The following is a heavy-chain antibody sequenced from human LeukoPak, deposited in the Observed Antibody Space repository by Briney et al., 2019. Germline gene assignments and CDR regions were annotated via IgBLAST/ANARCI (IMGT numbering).Heavy chain of an antibody. CDR2: INHSGST. CDR1: GGSFSGCY. V-gene: IGHV4-34*01. Sequence: SETLSLTCAVYGGSFSGCYWSWIRQPPGKGLEWIGEINHSGSTNYNPSLKSRVTISEDTSKNQFSLKLSSVTAADTAVYYCARGPLAAGPFDYWGQGTLVTVSS. D-gene: IGHD6-13*01. CDR3: ARGPLAAGPFDY. J-gene: IGHJ4*02.